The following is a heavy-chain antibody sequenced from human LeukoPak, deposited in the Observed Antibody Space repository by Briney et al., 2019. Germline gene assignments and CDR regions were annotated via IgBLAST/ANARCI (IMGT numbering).Heavy chain of an antibody. CDR2: ISGSGGST. D-gene: IGHD2-15*01. CDR1: GFTVSSNY. V-gene: IGHV3-23*01. J-gene: IGHJ6*03. Sequence: GGSLRLSCAASGFTVSSNYMSWVRQAPGKGLEWVSGISGSGGSTYYADSVKGRFTISRDNSKNTLFLQMNSLRAEDTAVYYCAGAAAPFSYYYYMDVWGKGTTVTVSS. CDR3: AGAAAPFSYYYYMDV.